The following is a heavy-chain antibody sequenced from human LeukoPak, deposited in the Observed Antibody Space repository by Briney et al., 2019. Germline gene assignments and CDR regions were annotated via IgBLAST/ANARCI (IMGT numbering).Heavy chain of an antibody. CDR2: INHSGST. Sequence: SETLSLTCAVYGGSFSGYYWSWIRQPPGKGLEWIGEINHSGSTNYNPSLKSRVTISVDTSKNQFSLKLSSVTAADTAVYYCAKLGYCSGGSCYAPDNWGQGTLVTVSS. J-gene: IGHJ4*02. CDR1: GGSFSGYY. D-gene: IGHD2-15*01. V-gene: IGHV4-34*01. CDR3: AKLGYCSGGSCYAPDN.